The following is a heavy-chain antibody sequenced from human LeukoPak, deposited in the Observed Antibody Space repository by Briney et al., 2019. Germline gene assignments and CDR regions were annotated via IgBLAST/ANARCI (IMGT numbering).Heavy chain of an antibody. CDR2: IYYGENT. J-gene: IGHJ4*02. Sequence: KPSETLSLTCTVSGGSISSGPYYWGWIRQPPGKGLEWIGNIYYGENTYYNPSLKSRVTISIDTSKNQFYLKLSSLTAADTAVYFRARRDDSSGYHKIFDYWGQGTLVTVSS. CDR1: GGSISSGPYY. D-gene: IGHD3-22*01. CDR3: ARRDDSSGYHKIFDY. V-gene: IGHV4-39*01.